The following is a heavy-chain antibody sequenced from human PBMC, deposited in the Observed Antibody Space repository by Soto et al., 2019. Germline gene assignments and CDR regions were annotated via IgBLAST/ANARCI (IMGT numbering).Heavy chain of an antibody. Sequence: SETLSLTCTVSGGSISSYYWSWIRQPPGKGLEWIGYIYYSGSTNYNPSLKSRVTISVDTSKNQFSLKLSSVTAADTAVYYCARLGEPRGAWFDPWGQGTLVTVSS. D-gene: IGHD3-10*01. CDR1: GGSISSYY. J-gene: IGHJ5*02. V-gene: IGHV4-59*08. CDR2: IYYSGST. CDR3: ARLGEPRGAWFDP.